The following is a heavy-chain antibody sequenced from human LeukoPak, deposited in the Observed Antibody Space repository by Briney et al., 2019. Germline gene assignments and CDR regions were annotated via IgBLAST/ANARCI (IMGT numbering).Heavy chain of an antibody. CDR3: ARRYSNSPYYYYYMDV. Sequence: PSETLSLTCTVSGGSISSSSYYWGWIRQPPGKGLEWIGSIYYSGSTYYNPSLKSRVTISVDTSKNQFSLKLSSVTAADTAVYYCARRYSNSPYYYYYMDVWGKGTTVTVSS. CDR2: IYYSGST. J-gene: IGHJ6*03. CDR1: GGSISSSSYY. D-gene: IGHD4-11*01. V-gene: IGHV4-39*07.